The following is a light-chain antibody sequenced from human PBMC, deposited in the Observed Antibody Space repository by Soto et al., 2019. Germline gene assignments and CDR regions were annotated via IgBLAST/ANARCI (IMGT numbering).Light chain of an antibody. CDR3: LLYLGGGIWV. Sequence: QTVVTQEPSFSVSPGGTVTLTCGLSSGPVFTSSYPNWYQQTPGQAPRTLIFNPNTRSSGVPDRFSGSILGDKAALTITGAQADDDSYYYCLLYLGGGIWVFGGGTKLTVL. CDR2: NPN. CDR1: SGPVFTSSY. V-gene: IGLV8-61*01. J-gene: IGLJ3*02.